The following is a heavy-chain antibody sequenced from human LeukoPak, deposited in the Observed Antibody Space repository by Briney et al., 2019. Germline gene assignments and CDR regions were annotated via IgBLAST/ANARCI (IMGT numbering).Heavy chain of an antibody. CDR1: GGTFSSYA. J-gene: IGHJ5*02. D-gene: IGHD1-7*01. Sequence: ASVKVSCKASGGTFSSYAISWVRQAPGQGLEWMGGIIPIFGTANYAQKFQGRVTITTDESTSTAYMELSSLRSEDTAVYYCARDNYAGANWFDPWGQGALVTVSS. V-gene: IGHV1-69*05. CDR2: IIPIFGTA. CDR3: ARDNYAGANWFDP.